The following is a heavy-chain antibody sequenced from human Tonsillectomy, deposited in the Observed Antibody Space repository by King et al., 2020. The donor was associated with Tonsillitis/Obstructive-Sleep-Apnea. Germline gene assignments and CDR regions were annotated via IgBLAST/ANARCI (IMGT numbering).Heavy chain of an antibody. CDR1: GFTFSSYS. D-gene: IGHD3-10*01. V-gene: IGHV3-21*01. J-gene: IGHJ4*02. CDR2: ISSSSGYI. CDR3: ARDDQLDY. Sequence: QLVQSGGGLVKPGGSLRLSCAASGFTFSSYSMNWVRQAPGKGLEWVSSISSSSGYIYYADSVKGRFTISRDNAKNSLYLQMNSLRAEDTAVYYCARDDQLDYWGQGTLVTVSS.